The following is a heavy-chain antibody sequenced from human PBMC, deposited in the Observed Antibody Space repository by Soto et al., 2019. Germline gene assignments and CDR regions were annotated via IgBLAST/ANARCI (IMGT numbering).Heavy chain of an antibody. CDR1: GYTFTSYA. Sequence: VASVKVSCKASGYTFTSYAMHCVRQAPGQRLEWMGWINACNANTKYLQNFQGRLTITRDTSPSTAYMELRSLRSDDTAVYYCAADGSGGSLDAFDIWGQGTMVTVSS. V-gene: IGHV1-3*01. J-gene: IGHJ3*02. CDR2: INACNANT. CDR3: AADGSGGSLDAFDI. D-gene: IGHD2-15*01.